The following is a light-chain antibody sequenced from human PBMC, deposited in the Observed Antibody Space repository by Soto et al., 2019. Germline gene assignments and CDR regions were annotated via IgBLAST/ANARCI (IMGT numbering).Light chain of an antibody. Sequence: EIVLTQSPGTLSLSPGERATLSCRASQSVSSSYVAWYQQKPGQAPRLLIYGASGRATGIPDRFSGSGSGTDFTLTISRLAPEDFAVYYCQQYGSSPPVTFGQGTRLEIK. V-gene: IGKV3-20*01. CDR3: QQYGSSPPVT. CDR1: QSVSSSY. J-gene: IGKJ5*01. CDR2: GAS.